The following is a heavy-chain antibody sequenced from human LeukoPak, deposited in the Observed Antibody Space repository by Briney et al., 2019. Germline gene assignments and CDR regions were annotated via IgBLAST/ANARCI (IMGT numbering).Heavy chain of an antibody. CDR2: ISRGGDTT. CDR3: ATLGDGLHTGS. J-gene: IGHJ5*02. Sequence: PRGSLRLSCAASGFTFNSFVMSWVRQAPGKELEWVSLISRGGDTTYYADSVKGRVTISRDNSKNTLYLQMDSLRAEDTAVYYCATLGDGLHTGSWGQGTRVTVSS. CDR1: GFTFNSFV. D-gene: IGHD3-16*01. V-gene: IGHV3-23*01.